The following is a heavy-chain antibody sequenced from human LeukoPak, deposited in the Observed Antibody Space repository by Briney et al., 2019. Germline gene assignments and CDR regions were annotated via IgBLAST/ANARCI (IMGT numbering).Heavy chain of an antibody. J-gene: IGHJ4*02. CDR1: GYSFSSYW. V-gene: IGHV5-51*01. D-gene: IGHD6-13*01. CDR2: IYPGDSDT. CDR3: ARTGNFDY. Sequence: GEALKISRKGSGYSFSSYWIGWERQMPGKGLEWMGIIYPGDSDTRYSPPFQGQDTISADKSISTAYLQWTNLRASDTAMYYCARTGNFDYWGQGTLVTVSS.